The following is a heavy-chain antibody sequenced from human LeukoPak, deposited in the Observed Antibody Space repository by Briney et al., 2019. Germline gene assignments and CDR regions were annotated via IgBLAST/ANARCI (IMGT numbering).Heavy chain of an antibody. J-gene: IGHJ4*02. V-gene: IGHV4-34*01. CDR3: ARGGAVNRGLRRTPFDY. CDR1: GFTFSSHA. CDR2: INHSGST. Sequence: GSLRLSCVASGFTFSSHAMSWVRQPPGKGLEWIGEINHSGSTNYNPSLKSRVTISVDTSKHQFSLKLSPVTAADTAVYYCARGGAVNRGLRRTPFDYWGQGTLVTVSS. D-gene: IGHD4-17*01.